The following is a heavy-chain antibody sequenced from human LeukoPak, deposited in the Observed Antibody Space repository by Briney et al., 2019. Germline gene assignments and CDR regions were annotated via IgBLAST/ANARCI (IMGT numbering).Heavy chain of an antibody. Sequence: GASVKVSCKASGGTFSSYAISWVRQAPGQGLEWMGGIIPIVGTANYAQKFQGRVTITADESTSTAYMELSSLRSEDTAVYYCARGPPPSGYCSSTSCYKLYFQHWGQGTLVTVSS. V-gene: IGHV1-69*13. CDR1: GGTFSSYA. J-gene: IGHJ1*01. CDR3: ARGPPPSGYCSSTSCYKLYFQH. CDR2: IIPIVGTA. D-gene: IGHD2-2*02.